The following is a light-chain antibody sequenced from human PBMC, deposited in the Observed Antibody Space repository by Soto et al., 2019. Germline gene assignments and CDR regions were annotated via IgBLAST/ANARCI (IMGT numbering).Light chain of an antibody. Sequence: EIVMTQSPATLSVSPGERATLSCRASQTVSSRLAWFRQKPGQAPRLLMYGASTRATGVPARFSGSGSATEFTLTINSLQSEDFAAYYCQQYHQWPLTFGGGTKVEIK. CDR1: QTVSSR. CDR3: QQYHQWPLT. V-gene: IGKV3-15*01. J-gene: IGKJ4*01. CDR2: GAS.